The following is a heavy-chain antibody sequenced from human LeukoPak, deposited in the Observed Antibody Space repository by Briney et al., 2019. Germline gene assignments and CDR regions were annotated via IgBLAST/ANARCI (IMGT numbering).Heavy chain of an antibody. Sequence: SETLSLTCTVSGDSIDSSSFYWGWIRQPPGKGLEWIATIYYGGKIYSFSGSTYYNPSLKSRVTISVDTSKNQFSLKLSSVTAADTAVYYCASSYEYLVPAAPEGDYWGQGTLVTVSS. J-gene: IGHJ4*02. D-gene: IGHD2-2*01. V-gene: IGHV4-39*01. CDR1: GDSIDSSSFY. CDR3: ASSYEYLVPAAPEGDY. CDR2: IYYGGKIYSFSGST.